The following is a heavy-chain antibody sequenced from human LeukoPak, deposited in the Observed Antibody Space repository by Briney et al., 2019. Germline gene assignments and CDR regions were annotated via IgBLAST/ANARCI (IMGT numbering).Heavy chain of an antibody. V-gene: IGHV1-18*01. CDR3: ARVRAEVGYCSGGSCNPPYGMDV. Sequence: ASVKVSCKASGYTFTSYGISWVRQAPGQGLEWMGWISAYNGNTSYAQKLQGRVTMTTDTSTSTAYMELRSLRSDDTAVYYCARVRAEVGYCSGGSCNPPYGMDVWGQGTTVTVSS. CDR2: ISAYNGNT. D-gene: IGHD2-15*01. CDR1: GYTFTSYG. J-gene: IGHJ6*02.